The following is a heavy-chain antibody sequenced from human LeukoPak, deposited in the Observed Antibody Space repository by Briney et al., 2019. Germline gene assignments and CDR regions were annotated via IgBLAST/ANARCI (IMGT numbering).Heavy chain of an antibody. J-gene: IGHJ6*02. D-gene: IGHD5-18*01. CDR2: INPSGGST. Sequence: ASVKVSCKASGGTFSSYAISWVRQAPGQGLEWMGIINPSGGSTSYAQKFQGRVTMTRDTSTSTVYMELSSLRSEDTAVYYCARGLDSYGSYYYYGMDVWGQGTTVTVSS. CDR3: ARGLDSYGSYYYYGMDV. V-gene: IGHV1-46*01. CDR1: GGTFSSYA.